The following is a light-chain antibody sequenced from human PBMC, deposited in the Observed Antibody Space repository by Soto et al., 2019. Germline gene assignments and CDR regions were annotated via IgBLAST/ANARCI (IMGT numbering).Light chain of an antibody. CDR2: AAS. J-gene: IGKJ1*01. CDR1: QGISSY. CDR3: QQHYSYLRT. Sequence: AIRMTQSPSSLSASTGDRVTITCRASQGISSYLAWYQQKPGKAPKLLIYAASTLQSGVPSRFSGSGSGTDFTLTISCLQSEDFATYYCQQHYSYLRTFGQGTKVEIK. V-gene: IGKV1-8*01.